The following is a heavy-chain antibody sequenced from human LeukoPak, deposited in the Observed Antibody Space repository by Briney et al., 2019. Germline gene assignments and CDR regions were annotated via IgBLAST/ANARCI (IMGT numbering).Heavy chain of an antibody. CDR1: GGSFSGYY. J-gene: IGHJ5*02. CDR3: ARVDSRSTSSSGWYKSGWFDP. CDR2: INHSGST. V-gene: IGHV4-34*01. D-gene: IGHD6-19*01. Sequence: SETLSLTCAVYGGSFSGYYWSWIRQPPGKGLEWIGEINHSGSTNYNPSLKSRVTISVDTSKNQFSLKLSSVTAADTAVYYCARVDSRSTSSSGWYKSGWFDPWGQGTLVTVSS.